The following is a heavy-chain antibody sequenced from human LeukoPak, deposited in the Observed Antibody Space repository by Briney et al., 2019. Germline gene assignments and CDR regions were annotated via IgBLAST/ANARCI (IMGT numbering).Heavy chain of an antibody. J-gene: IGHJ5*02. Sequence: GGSLRLSCAASGFTVSSNYMGWVRQAPGMGLEWVSSISSGSTYIYYAGSVKGRFTISRDNGKNSLYLQMNSLRAEDTAVYYCARDKLAYCGGDCYPDAWGQGTLVTVSS. D-gene: IGHD2-21*02. CDR2: ISSGSTYI. CDR1: GFTVSSNY. CDR3: ARDKLAYCGGDCYPDA. V-gene: IGHV3-21*01.